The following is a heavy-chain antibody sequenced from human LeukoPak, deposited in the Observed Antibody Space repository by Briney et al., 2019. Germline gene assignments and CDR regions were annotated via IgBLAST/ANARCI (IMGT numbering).Heavy chain of an antibody. Sequence: PGGSLRLSCAASGFTFSNYALSWVRQAPGKGLEWVSTIVGSGGSTSYTGSVKGRFTISRDNSKNTLSLQMDSLSAEDTAVYYCAKATYSSSWNLYFDYWGQGTLVTVSS. J-gene: IGHJ4*02. CDR3: AKATYSSSWNLYFDY. CDR1: GFTFSNYA. CDR2: IVGSGGST. V-gene: IGHV3-23*01. D-gene: IGHD6-13*01.